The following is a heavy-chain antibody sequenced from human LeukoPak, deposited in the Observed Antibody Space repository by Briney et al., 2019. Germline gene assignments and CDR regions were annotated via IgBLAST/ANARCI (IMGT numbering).Heavy chain of an antibody. Sequence: SETLSLTCTVSGGSISSYNWSWIRQPPGKGLEWIGYIYYSGSTNYNPSLKSRVTISVDTSKNQFSLKLSSVTAADTAVYYCAREGGYYDFWSGHSRTDAFDIWGQGTMVTVSS. J-gene: IGHJ3*02. CDR1: GGSISSYN. V-gene: IGHV4-59*01. CDR3: AREGGYYDFWSGHSRTDAFDI. CDR2: IYYSGST. D-gene: IGHD3-3*01.